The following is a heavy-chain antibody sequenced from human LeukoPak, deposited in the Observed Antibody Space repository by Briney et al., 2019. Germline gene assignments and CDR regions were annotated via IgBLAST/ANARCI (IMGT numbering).Heavy chain of an antibody. V-gene: IGHV3-7*03. CDR1: GFTFSSYW. J-gene: IGHJ4*02. CDR3: AKSGRYSGYFRTDY. CDR2: IKQDGSEK. Sequence: GGSLRLSCAASGFTFSSYWMSWVRQAPGKGLEWVANIKQDGSEKYYVDSVKGRFTISRDNSKNTLYLQMNSLRAEDTAVYYCAKSGRYSGYFRTDYWGQGTLVTVSS. D-gene: IGHD5-12*01.